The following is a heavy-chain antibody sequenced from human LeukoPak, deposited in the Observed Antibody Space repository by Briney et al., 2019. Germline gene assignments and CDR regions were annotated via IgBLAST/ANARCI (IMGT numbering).Heavy chain of an antibody. CDR2: ISGSGGST. V-gene: IGHV3-23*01. Sequence: PGGSLRLSCAASGFTFSSYAMSWVRQAPGKGLEWVSAISGSGGSTYYADSVKGRFTISRDNSKTTLYLQMNSLRAEDTAVYYCAKDPYYDSSGDDYWGQGTLVTVSS. J-gene: IGHJ4*02. CDR1: GFTFSSYA. D-gene: IGHD3-22*01. CDR3: AKDPYYDSSGDDY.